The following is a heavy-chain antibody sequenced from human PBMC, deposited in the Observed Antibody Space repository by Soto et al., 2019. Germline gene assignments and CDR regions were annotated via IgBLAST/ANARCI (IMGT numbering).Heavy chain of an antibody. CDR1: GDSVSSNSSA. D-gene: IGHD1-1*01. J-gene: IGHJ6*03. CDR3: ARGSWDDVTGHYYMDV. V-gene: IGHV6-1*01. CDR2: TYYRSKWYI. Sequence: QVQLQQSGPGLVKPSQTLSLTCDISGDSVSSNSSAWNWIRQTPSRGLEWLGRTYYRSKWYINYAVSVKSRRTVHPDTSKNQFSLQLNSVTPEDTAVYDCARGSWDDVTGHYYMDVWGKGTTVTVSS.